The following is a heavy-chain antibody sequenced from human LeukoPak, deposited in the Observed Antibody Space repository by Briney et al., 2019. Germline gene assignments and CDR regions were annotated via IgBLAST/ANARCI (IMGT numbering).Heavy chain of an antibody. Sequence: PARSMRLSCTASGFTFSDYGVNWFRQAPGKGLEWVAFIRSKPYGGTTEYVASVKGRFSISRDDSTCIVYLQMNSLKTEDTALYYCSRTRISGIDGFDIWGQGTMGTVSS. CDR2: IRSKPYGGTT. V-gene: IGHV3-49*03. CDR1: GFTFSDYG. CDR3: SRTRISGIDGFDI. J-gene: IGHJ3*02. D-gene: IGHD2-15*01.